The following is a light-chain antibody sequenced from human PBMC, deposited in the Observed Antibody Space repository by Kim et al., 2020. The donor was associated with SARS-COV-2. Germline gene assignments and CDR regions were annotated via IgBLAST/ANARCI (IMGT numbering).Light chain of an antibody. V-gene: IGLV2-23*02. J-gene: IGLJ2*01. CDR1: SSDVGRYKL. CDR3: SSYAGSMTLI. CDR2: EVN. Sequence: GQSITISCTGTSSDVGRYKLVSWYQQHPGRAPKLMIYEVNKRPSGVSNRFSGSKSGNTPPLTISGLQSEDKADYYCSSYAGSMTLIFGGGTQLTVL.